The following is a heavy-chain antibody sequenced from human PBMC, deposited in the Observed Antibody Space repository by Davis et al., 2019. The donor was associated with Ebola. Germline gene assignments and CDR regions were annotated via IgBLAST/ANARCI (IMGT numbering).Heavy chain of an antibody. CDR3: VRDPALVVTGGGWHFDL. Sequence: GGSLRLSCAASGFTFSSYSMNWVRQAPGKGLEWVSFISSSSNYIYYADSVKVRFTTSRDNAKNSLYLQMNPLRAEDTAVYYCVRDPALVVTGGGWHFDLWGRGTLVTVSS. D-gene: IGHD2-21*02. CDR1: GFTFSSYS. J-gene: IGHJ2*01. CDR2: ISSSSNYI. V-gene: IGHV3-21*01.